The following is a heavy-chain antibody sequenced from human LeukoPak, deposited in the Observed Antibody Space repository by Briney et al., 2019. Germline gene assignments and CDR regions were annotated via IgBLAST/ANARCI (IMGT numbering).Heavy chain of an antibody. CDR3: AKGGSTSCYFRWGYYYYGMDV. CDR1: GFTFSSYA. D-gene: IGHD2-2*01. Sequence: GGSLRLSCAASGFTFSSYAMSWVRQAPGKGLEWVSAISGSGGSTYYADSVKGRFTISRDNSKNTLYLQMNSLRAEDTAVYYCAKGGSTSCYFRWGYYYYGMDVWGQGTTVTVSS. CDR2: ISGSGGST. J-gene: IGHJ6*02. V-gene: IGHV3-23*01.